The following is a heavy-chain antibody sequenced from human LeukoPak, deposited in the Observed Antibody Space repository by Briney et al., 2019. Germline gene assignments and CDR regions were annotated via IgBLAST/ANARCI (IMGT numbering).Heavy chain of an antibody. J-gene: IGHJ4*02. V-gene: IGHV1-2*02. Sequence: GASVKVSCKASGYTFTGYYMHWVRQAPGQGLEWMGWINPNSGGTNYAQKFQGRVTMTRDTSISTAYMELSRLRSDDTAVYYCARGDCSSTSCSGADFDYWGQGTLVTVSS. CDR3: ARGDCSSTSCSGADFDY. CDR1: GYTFTGYY. CDR2: INPNSGGT. D-gene: IGHD2-2*01.